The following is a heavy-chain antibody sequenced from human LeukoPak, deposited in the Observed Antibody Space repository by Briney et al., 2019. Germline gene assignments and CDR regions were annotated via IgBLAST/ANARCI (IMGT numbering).Heavy chain of an antibody. CDR2: TNTDGSST. CDR1: GFTFTTYW. V-gene: IGHV3-74*01. J-gene: IGHJ4*02. CDR3: ARDQMGPDY. D-gene: IGHD2-8*01. Sequence: PGGSLRLSCTASGFTFTTYWMHWVRQAPGKGLVWVSRTNTDGSSTSYADSVKGRFTISRDNAKNTLYLQMNSLRAEDTAVYYCARDQMGPDYWGQGTLVTVSS.